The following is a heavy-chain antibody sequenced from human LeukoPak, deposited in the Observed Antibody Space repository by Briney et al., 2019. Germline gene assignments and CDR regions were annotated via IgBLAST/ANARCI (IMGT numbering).Heavy chain of an antibody. CDR2: IRGSGENT. CDR1: GFTFSSYA. CDR3: AKTVSGSYSYQGGDY. J-gene: IGHJ4*02. Sequence: PGGSLTLSCAASGFTFSSYAMSWVRQAPGKGLEWVSAIRGSGENTNYADSVKGRFTMSRDNSRNMLYLQMNSLRDEDTAKYYCAKTVSGSYSYQGGDYWGQGTLVTVSS. V-gene: IGHV3-23*01. D-gene: IGHD3-16*02.